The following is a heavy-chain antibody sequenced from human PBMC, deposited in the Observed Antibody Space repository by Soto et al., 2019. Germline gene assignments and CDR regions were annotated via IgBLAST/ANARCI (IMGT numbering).Heavy chain of an antibody. CDR3: ARSDFDWLSKARYYFDY. J-gene: IGHJ4*02. CDR2: ISAYNGNT. Sequence: ASVKVSCKASGYTFTSYGVSWVRQAPGQGLEWMGWISAYNGNTNYAQKFQGRVTMTTDTSTSTAYMEVRSLRFDDTAVYYCARSDFDWLSKARYYFDYWGQGTLVTVSS. CDR1: GYTFTSYG. D-gene: IGHD3-9*01. V-gene: IGHV1-18*01.